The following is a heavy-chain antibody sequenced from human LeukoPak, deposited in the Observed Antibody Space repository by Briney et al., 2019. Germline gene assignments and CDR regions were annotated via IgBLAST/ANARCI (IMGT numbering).Heavy chain of an antibody. Sequence: SETLSLTCTVSGGSISGGNYYWGWVRQSPGRGLEWIGSIYYNGDTYYNPSLKSRVTISVDTSKNQFSLKLSSVTAADTAVYYCARGPGIAAVNFDYWGQGTLVTVSS. CDR1: GGSISGGNYY. D-gene: IGHD6-13*01. J-gene: IGHJ4*02. CDR3: ARGPGIAAVNFDY. CDR2: IYYNGDT. V-gene: IGHV4-39*07.